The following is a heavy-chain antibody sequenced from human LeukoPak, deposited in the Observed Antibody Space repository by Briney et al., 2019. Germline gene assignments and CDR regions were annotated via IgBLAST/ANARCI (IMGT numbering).Heavy chain of an antibody. V-gene: IGHV3-49*04. J-gene: IGHJ4*02. CDR2: IRSKAYGGTA. CDR1: GFSFGDYA. Sequence: PGGSLRLSCTTSGFSFGDYAMSWVRQAPGKGLEWVGLIRSKAYGGTAEYAASVKGRFSISRDDSKSIAYLQMNSLTTEDIAMYFCARGLTVTGAKYYFDSWGQRTLVTVSS. CDR3: ARGLTVTGAKYYFDS. D-gene: IGHD3-22*01.